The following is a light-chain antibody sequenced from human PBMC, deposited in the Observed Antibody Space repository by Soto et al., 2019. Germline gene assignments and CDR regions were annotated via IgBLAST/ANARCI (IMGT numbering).Light chain of an antibody. CDR1: QSVLFSSNKKNY. J-gene: IGKJ5*01. CDR2: WAS. V-gene: IGKV4-1*01. Sequence: DIVMTQSPASLAVSLGERATINCKSSQSVLFSSNKKNYLAWYQQKPGQPPKLLIYWASTRESGVPDRFSGSGSATNFTLTISRLQAEDVAVYYCHQYCRFPSFGQGTRLEIK. CDR3: HQYCRFPS.